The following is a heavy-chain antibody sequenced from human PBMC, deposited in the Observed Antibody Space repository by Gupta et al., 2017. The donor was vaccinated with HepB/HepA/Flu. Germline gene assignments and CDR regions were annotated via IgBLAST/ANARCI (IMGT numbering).Heavy chain of an antibody. CDR2: ISWNSGSI. J-gene: IGHJ4*02. Sequence: EVQLVESGGGLVQPGRSLRLSCAASGFTFDDYAMHWVRQAPGKGLEWVSGISWNSGSIGYADSVKGRFTISRDNAKNSLYLQMNSLRAEDTALYYCAKDSQFSDSSGYPTDWGQGTLVTVSS. CDR3: AKDSQFSDSSGYPTD. D-gene: IGHD3-22*01. V-gene: IGHV3-9*01. CDR1: GFTFDDYA.